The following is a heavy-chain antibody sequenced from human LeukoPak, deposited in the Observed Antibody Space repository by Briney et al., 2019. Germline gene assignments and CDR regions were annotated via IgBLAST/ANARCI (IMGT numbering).Heavy chain of an antibody. CDR3: AKDRLGYCGGDCYSDH. J-gene: IGHJ4*02. V-gene: IGHV3-23*01. CDR2: ISGSGGST. CDR1: GFTFSSYA. D-gene: IGHD2-21*02. Sequence: GSLRLSCAASGFTFSSYAMSWVRQAPGKGLEWVSAISGSGGSTYYADSVKGRFTISRDNSKNTLYLQMNSLRAEDTAVYYCAKDRLGYCGGDCYSDHWGQGTLVTVSS.